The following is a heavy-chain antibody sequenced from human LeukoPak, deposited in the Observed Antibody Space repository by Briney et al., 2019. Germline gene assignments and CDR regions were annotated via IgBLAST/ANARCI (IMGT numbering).Heavy chain of an antibody. J-gene: IGHJ4*02. D-gene: IGHD3-16*02. Sequence: SETLSLTCTVSGGSISSSSYYWNWVRQPPGKGLEWIGETDHGGSAKYNPSLKSRATISVDTSKNQFSLSLNSMTAADTATYYCARREIWGTYRPMYCFDYWGQGSLVTVSS. CDR1: GGSISSSSYY. V-gene: IGHV4-39*07. CDR2: TDHGGSA. CDR3: ARREIWGTYRPMYCFDY.